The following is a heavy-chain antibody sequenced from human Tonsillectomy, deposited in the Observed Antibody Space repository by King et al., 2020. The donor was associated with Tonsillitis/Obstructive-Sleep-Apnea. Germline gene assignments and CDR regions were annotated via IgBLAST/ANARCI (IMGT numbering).Heavy chain of an antibody. J-gene: IGHJ6*03. V-gene: IGHV4-34*12. CDR1: GGSFSGYS. CDR2: IFHSGST. Sequence: VQLQQWGAGLLKPSETLSLTCAVYGGSFSGYSWSWIRQPPGKGLEWIGEIFHSGSTNYNPSLKSRVTMSVDTSKNQFSLQLSSVTAADTAVYYCARVRHSINHYSYMDVWGKGTTVTVSS. D-gene: IGHD2/OR15-2a*01. CDR3: ARVRHSINHYSYMDV.